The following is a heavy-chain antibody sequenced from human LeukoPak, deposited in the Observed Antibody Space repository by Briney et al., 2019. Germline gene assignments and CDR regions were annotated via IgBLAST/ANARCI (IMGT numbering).Heavy chain of an antibody. Sequence: PGGSLRLSCAASGSTVSSYSMNWVRQAPGKGLEWVSSISSSSSYIYYADSVKGRFTISRDNAKNSLYLQMNSLRAEDTAVYYCARGGITGTTSLGYWGQGTLVTVSS. V-gene: IGHV3-21*01. CDR3: ARGGITGTTSLGY. CDR2: ISSSSSYI. J-gene: IGHJ4*02. CDR1: GSTVSSYS. D-gene: IGHD1-20*01.